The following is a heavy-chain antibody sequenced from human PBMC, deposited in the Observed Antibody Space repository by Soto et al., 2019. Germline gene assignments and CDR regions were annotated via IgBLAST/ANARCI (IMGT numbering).Heavy chain of an antibody. CDR2: IYHSGST. CDR1: GGSISSGGYS. J-gene: IGHJ4*02. D-gene: IGHD4-17*01. V-gene: IGHV4-30-2*01. CDR3: ASSVRIPTVINY. Sequence: LSLTCAVSGGSISSGGYSWSWIRQPPGKGLEWIGYIYHSGSTYYNPSLKSRVTISVDRSKNQFSLKLSSVTAADTAVYYCASSVRIPTVINYWGQGTLVTVSS.